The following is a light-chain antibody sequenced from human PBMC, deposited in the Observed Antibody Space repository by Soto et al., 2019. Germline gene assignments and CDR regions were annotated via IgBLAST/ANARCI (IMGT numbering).Light chain of an antibody. CDR1: QSVSSY. CDR3: QQRSNWPPT. CDR2: DAS. J-gene: IGKJ4*01. V-gene: IGKV3-11*01. Sequence: EIVLTQSPATLSLSPGERATLSCRASQSVSSYLAWYQQKHGQAPRLLIYDASNRATGIPARFSGSGSGTDFTLTISSLEPADVAVYYCQQRSNWPPTFGGGTKVEIK.